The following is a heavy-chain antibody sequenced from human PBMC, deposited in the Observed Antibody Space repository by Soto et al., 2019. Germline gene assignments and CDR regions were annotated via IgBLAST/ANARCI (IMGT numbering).Heavy chain of an antibody. D-gene: IGHD6-13*01. Sequence: SETLSLTCTVSGGSISSYYWSWIRQPPGKGLEWIGYIYYSGSTNYNPSLKSRVTISVDTSKNQFSLKLSSVTAADTAVYYCARDSPRIAAAGPDYYYGMDVWGQGTTVTVSS. CDR3: ARDSPRIAAAGPDYYYGMDV. CDR1: GGSISSYY. V-gene: IGHV4-59*01. J-gene: IGHJ6*02. CDR2: IYYSGST.